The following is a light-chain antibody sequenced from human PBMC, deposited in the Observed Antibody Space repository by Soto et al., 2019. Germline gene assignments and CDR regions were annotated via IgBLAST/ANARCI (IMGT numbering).Light chain of an antibody. CDR2: SAS. V-gene: IGKV1-27*01. CDR3: QKFNTAPLT. CDR1: QDISVY. Sequence: DIQMTQSPSSLSASVGDRVTITCRASQDISVYLAWYQQKPGKVPKLLIYSASTLQSGLPSRFSRSGSGTDFTLTISSLQPEDVATYYCQKFNTAPLTFGQGTRLEIK. J-gene: IGKJ5*01.